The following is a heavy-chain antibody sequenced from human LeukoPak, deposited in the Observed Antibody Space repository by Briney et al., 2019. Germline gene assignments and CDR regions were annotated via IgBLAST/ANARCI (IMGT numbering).Heavy chain of an antibody. CDR2: ISGSGGSI. D-gene: IGHD2-2*01. V-gene: IGHV3-23*01. CDR1: GFTFSSYA. J-gene: IGHJ4*02. CDR3: AKCQDIVVVPYPYFDD. Sequence: GGSLRLSSAASGFTFSSYAMSWGRHAPGERLGWGSAISGSGGSIYYADSVRGGFTTSRDNTKNTLYLQMNSRRGEDTAVDYCAKCQDIVVVPYPYFDDWGQGTLVTVAS.